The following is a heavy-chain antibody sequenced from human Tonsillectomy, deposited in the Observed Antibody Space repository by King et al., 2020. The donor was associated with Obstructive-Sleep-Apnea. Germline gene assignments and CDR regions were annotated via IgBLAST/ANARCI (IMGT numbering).Heavy chain of an antibody. CDR1: GDSISNYY. CDR2: MYYSGNT. V-gene: IGHV4-59*08. J-gene: IGHJ4*02. D-gene: IGHD5-12*01. CDR3: ARHRGVEDYGGYGDYFDY. Sequence: VQLQESGPGLVKPSETLSLTCTVSGDSISNYYWSWIRQPPGKGLEWIGYMYYSGNTNYNPSLKSRVTISVDTSKIQSSLRLSSVTAADTAVYYCARHRGVEDYGGYGDYFDYWGQGTPVTVSS.